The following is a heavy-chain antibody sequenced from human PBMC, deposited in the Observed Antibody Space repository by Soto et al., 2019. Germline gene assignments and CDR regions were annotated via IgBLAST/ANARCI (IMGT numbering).Heavy chain of an antibody. CDR1: GYSFTSYW. D-gene: IGHD6-19*01. CDR2: IDPSDSYT. V-gene: IGHV5-10-1*01. CDR3: ARHIAWLVNYGMDV. Sequence: GESLKISCQGSGYSFTSYWISWVRQMPGKGLEWMGRIDPSDSYTNYSPSFQGHVTISADKSISTAYLQWSSLKASDTAMYYCARHIAWLVNYGMDVWGQGTTVTVSS. J-gene: IGHJ6*02.